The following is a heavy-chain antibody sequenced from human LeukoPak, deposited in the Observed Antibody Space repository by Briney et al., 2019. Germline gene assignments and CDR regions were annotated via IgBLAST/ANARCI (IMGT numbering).Heavy chain of an antibody. D-gene: IGHD1-26*01. CDR3: ARLRVSGSYLYYFDY. CDR2: ILTSGTT. V-gene: IGHV4-4*09. Sequence: SETLSLTCTVSNGSISSYHWSWVRQPPGKGLEWIWYILTSGTTNYNPSLKSRRTISVDTSKNQFTLKLSSVTAADTAVYYCARLRVSGSYLYYFDYWGQGALVTVSS. CDR1: NGSISSYH. J-gene: IGHJ4*02.